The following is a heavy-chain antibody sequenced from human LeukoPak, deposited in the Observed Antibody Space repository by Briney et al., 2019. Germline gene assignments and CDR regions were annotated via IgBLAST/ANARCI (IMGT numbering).Heavy chain of an antibody. Sequence: GGSLRLSCAASGFTFSSYAMSWVRQAPGKGLEWASAISGSGGSTYYADSVKGRFTISRDNSKNTLYLQMNSLRAEDTAVYYCAKDDGIYSYGLFDYWGQGTLVSVSS. CDR1: GFTFSSYA. CDR2: ISGSGGST. V-gene: IGHV3-23*01. J-gene: IGHJ4*02. D-gene: IGHD5-18*01. CDR3: AKDDGIYSYGLFDY.